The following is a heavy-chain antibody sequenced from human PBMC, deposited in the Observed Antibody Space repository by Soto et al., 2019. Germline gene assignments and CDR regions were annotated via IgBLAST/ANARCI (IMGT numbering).Heavy chain of an antibody. CDR1: GYTFASCV. Sequence: ASVEVCCKASGYTFASCVSRWVRQATGQGLEWLGWMNPNNGDTGYAQKFRGRVTLTRDTSISTAYMELSSLTSEDTAVYYCARNPATTGDFDYWGQGTQVTVSS. CDR2: MNPNNGDT. D-gene: IGHD1-1*01. J-gene: IGHJ4*02. CDR3: ARNPATTGDFDY. V-gene: IGHV1-8*01.